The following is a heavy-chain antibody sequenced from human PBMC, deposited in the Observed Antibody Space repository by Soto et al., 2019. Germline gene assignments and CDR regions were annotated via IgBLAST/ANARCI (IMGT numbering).Heavy chain of an antibody. CDR2: ISRDGTNK. CDR1: GFTFSDYA. V-gene: IGHV3-30-3*01. J-gene: IGHJ4*02. Sequence: PGGSLRLSCVASGFTFSDYAMDWVRQAPGKGLDWVTVISRDGTNKYYADSVKGRFTISRDNSKNTLYLQMNSLTVEDTALYYCARDSSGWYEFDYWGQGTVVTVSS. D-gene: IGHD6-19*01. CDR3: ARDSSGWYEFDY.